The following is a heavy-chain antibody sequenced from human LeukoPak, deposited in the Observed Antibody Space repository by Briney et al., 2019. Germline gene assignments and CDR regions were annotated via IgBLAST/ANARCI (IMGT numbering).Heavy chain of an antibody. CDR3: AKGRIVAGSKSLTYHWLDP. Sequence: ASVKVSCKASGYTFTGYYIHWVRQAPGQGLEWVGWINPNSGGAKYAQKFQDRVTMTRDTSISTAYMGLSRLRSDDTAVYYCAKGRIVAGSKSLTYHWLDPWGQGTLVTVSS. D-gene: IGHD5-12*01. CDR1: GYTFTGYY. J-gene: IGHJ5*02. V-gene: IGHV1-2*02. CDR2: INPNSGGA.